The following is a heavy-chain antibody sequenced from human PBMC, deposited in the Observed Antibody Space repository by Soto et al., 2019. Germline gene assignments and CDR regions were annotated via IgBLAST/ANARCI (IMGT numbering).Heavy chain of an antibody. CDR1: GYSFTSYW. J-gene: IGHJ6*02. Sequence: GASLKISCQASGYSFTSYWIGCVRQMPGKGLEWMGIIYPGDSDTRYSPSFQGQVTISADKSISTAYLQWSSLKASDTAIYYCARTAAAGKYYYGVDVWGQGTTVTVSS. CDR2: IYPGDSDT. D-gene: IGHD6-13*01. V-gene: IGHV5-51*01. CDR3: ARTAAAGKYYYGVDV.